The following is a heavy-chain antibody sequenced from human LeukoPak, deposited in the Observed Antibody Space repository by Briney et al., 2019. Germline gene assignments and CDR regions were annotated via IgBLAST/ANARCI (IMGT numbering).Heavy chain of an antibody. V-gene: IGHV4-59*08. CDR3: AGYYYDSSGYYGDY. CDR1: GGSLTSYY. D-gene: IGHD3-22*01. Sequence: SETLSLTCSVSGGSLTSYYWSWIRQSPGKALEWIGYIYYRGNTNYNPSLKSRVTISVDTSKNQFSLKLSSVTAADTAVYYCAGYYYDSSGYYGDYWGQGTLVTVSS. CDR2: IYYRGNT. J-gene: IGHJ4*02.